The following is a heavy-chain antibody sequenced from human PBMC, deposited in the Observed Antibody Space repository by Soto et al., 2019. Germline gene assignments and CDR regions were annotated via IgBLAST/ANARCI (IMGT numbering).Heavy chain of an antibody. V-gene: IGHV3-23*01. J-gene: IGHJ3*02. D-gene: IGHD5-12*01. CDR2: ISGSGGST. Sequence: PGGSLRLSCAASGFTFSSYAMSWVRQAPGKGLEWVSAISGSGGSTYYADSVKGRFTISRDNSKDTLYLQMNSLRVEDTAVYFCAKIFLLRSFIVNDAFDIFSQGAMVTVSS. CDR1: GFTFSSYA. CDR3: AKIFLLRSFIVNDAFDI.